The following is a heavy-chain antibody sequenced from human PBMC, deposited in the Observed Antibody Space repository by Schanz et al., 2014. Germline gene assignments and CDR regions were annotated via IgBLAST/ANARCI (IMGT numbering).Heavy chain of an antibody. CDR1: GFTFADYA. Sequence: EVQMLESGGGLVQPGRSLRLSCAASGFTFADYAMHWVRQAPGKGLEWVSGISWNGAGIGYADSVKGRFTISRDNAKNSLYLQMNSVTAEDTALYYCAKDIRIRLFFQFDSWGQGTLVTVSP. D-gene: IGHD3-3*01. CDR2: ISWNGAGI. V-gene: IGHV3-9*01. CDR3: AKDIRIRLFFQFDS. J-gene: IGHJ4*02.